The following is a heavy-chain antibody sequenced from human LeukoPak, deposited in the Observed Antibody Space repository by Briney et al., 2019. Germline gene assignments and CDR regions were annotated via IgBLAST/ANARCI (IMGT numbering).Heavy chain of an antibody. J-gene: IGHJ4*02. CDR1: GFTFGSYW. Sequence: GGSLRLSCAASGFTFGSYWMSWVRQAPGKGLEWVANIKQDGSEKYYVDSVKGRFTISRDNAKNSLYLQMNSLRAEDTAVYYCARSGYCSGGSCYSDYWGQGTLVTVSS. D-gene: IGHD2-15*01. CDR2: IKQDGSEK. CDR3: ARSGYCSGGSCYSDY. V-gene: IGHV3-7*01.